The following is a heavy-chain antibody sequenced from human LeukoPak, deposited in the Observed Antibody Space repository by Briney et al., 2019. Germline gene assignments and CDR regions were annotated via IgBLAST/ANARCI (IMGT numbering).Heavy chain of an antibody. CDR3: ARAVYYGDYYFDY. D-gene: IGHD4-17*01. CDR1: GFTFSNYA. V-gene: IGHV3-48*04. CDR2: ISSSSSTI. Sequence: PGGSLRLSCAASGFTFSNYAMSWVRQAPGKGLEWVSYISSSSSTIYYADSVKGRFTISRDNAKNSLYLQMNSLRAEDMAVYYCARAVYYGDYYFDYWGQGTLVTVSS. J-gene: IGHJ4*02.